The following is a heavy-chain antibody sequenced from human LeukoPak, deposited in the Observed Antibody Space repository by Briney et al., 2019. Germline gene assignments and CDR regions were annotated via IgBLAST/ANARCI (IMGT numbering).Heavy chain of an antibody. CDR1: GFTFSSYG. J-gene: IGHJ6*02. CDR3: AREYSSGWYVGSHCYYYGMDV. D-gene: IGHD6-19*01. Sequence: GSLRLSCAASGFTFSSYGMHWVRQAPGKGLEWVAVIWCDGSNKYYADSVKGRFTISRDNPKNTLYLQMNSLRAEDTAVYYCAREYSSGWYVGSHCYYYGMDVWGQGTTVTVSS. V-gene: IGHV3-33*01. CDR2: IWCDGSNK.